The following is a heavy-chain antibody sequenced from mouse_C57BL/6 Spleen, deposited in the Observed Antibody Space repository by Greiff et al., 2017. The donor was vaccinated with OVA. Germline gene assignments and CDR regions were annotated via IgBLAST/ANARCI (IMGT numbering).Heavy chain of an antibody. CDR3: ASWAWFAY. D-gene: IGHD4-1*01. CDR2: IYPRDGST. J-gene: IGHJ3*01. CDR1: GYTFTSYD. V-gene: IGHV1-85*01. Sequence: QVQLKHSGPELVKPGASVKLSCKASGYTFTSYDINWVKQRPGQGLEWIGWIYPRDGSTKYNEKFKGKATLTVDTSSSTAYMELHSLTSEDSAVYFCASWAWFAYWGQGTLVTVSA.